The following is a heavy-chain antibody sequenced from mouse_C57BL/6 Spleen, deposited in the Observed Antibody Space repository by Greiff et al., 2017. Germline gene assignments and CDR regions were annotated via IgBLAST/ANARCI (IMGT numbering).Heavy chain of an antibody. CDR2: IYPRSGNT. D-gene: IGHD4-1*01. V-gene: IGHV1-81*01. Sequence: QVQLKESGAELARPGASVKLSCKASGYTFTSYGISWVKQRPGQGLEWIGEIYPRSGNTYYNEKFKGKATLTADKSSSTAYMELRSLTSEDSAVYFCARGGWDDYFGYWGQGTTLTVSS. J-gene: IGHJ2*01. CDR1: GYTFTSYG. CDR3: ARGGWDDYFGY.